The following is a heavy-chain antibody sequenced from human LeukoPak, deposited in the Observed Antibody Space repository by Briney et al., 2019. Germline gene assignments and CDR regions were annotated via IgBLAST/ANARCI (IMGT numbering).Heavy chain of an antibody. CDR2: IYYSGST. Sequence: PETLSLTCTVSGGSISSYYWSWIRQSPGKGLEWIGFIYYSGSTTYNPSLKSRVTISVDTSKNQFSLKLSSVTAADTAVYYCARDKKGTSCYDYWGQGTLVTVSS. V-gene: IGHV4-59*01. CDR1: GGSISSYY. J-gene: IGHJ4*02. D-gene: IGHD2-2*01. CDR3: ARDKKGTSCYDY.